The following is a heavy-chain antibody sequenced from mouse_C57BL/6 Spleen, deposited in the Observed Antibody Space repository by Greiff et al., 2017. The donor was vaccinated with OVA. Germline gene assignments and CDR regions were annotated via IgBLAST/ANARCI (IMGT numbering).Heavy chain of an antibody. CDR2: ISDGGSYT. CDR3: ARSSSGSLSYFAY. D-gene: IGHD6-2*01. J-gene: IGHJ2*01. Sequence: EVMLVESGGGLVKPGGSLKLSCAASGFTFSSYAMSWVRQTPEKRLEWVATISDGGSYTYYPDNVKGRFTISRDNAKNILYLQMRHLKSDDTSLYYFARSSSGSLSYFAYWGQGTTLTVSS. CDR1: GFTFSSYA. V-gene: IGHV5-4*03.